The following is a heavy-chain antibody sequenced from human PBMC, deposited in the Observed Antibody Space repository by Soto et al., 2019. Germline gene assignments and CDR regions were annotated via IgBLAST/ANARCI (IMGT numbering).Heavy chain of an antibody. V-gene: IGHV6-1*01. D-gene: IGHD2-8*01. CDR2: TYYRSKWFN. CDR3: ARLIGNSWLDS. CDR1: GDGVSSNSAT. Sequence: SQTLSLTCAISGDGVSSNSATGDWIRQSPSRGLEWLGRTYYRSKWFNDYAVSVKGRISINPDTSNNQFSLQLNSVTPDDTAVYYCARLIGNSWLDSWGQGTLVTVSS. J-gene: IGHJ5*01.